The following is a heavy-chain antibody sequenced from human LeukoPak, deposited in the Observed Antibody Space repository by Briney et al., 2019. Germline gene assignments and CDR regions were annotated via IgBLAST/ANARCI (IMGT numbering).Heavy chain of an antibody. V-gene: IGHV1-46*01. Sequence: ASVKVSCKASGYTFTTNAINWVRQAPGQGLEWMGIINPSGGSTSYAQKFQGRVTMTRDTSTSTVYMELSSLRSEDTAVYYCARDHLGESTYGMDVWGQGTTVTVSS. J-gene: IGHJ6*02. CDR2: INPSGGST. D-gene: IGHD3-10*01. CDR3: ARDHLGESTYGMDV. CDR1: GYTFTTNA.